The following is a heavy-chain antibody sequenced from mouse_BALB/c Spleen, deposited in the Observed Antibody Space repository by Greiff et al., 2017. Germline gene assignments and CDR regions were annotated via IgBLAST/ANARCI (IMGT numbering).Heavy chain of an antibody. V-gene: IGHV5-12-1*01. D-gene: IGHD2-4*01. J-gene: IGHJ4*01. Sequence: EVKLMESGGGLVKPGGSLKLSCAASGFTFSSYDMSWVRQTPEKRLEWVAYISSGGGSTYYPDTVKGRFTISRDNAKNTLYLQMSSLKSEDTAMYYCARSGAMITRNAMDYWGQGTSVTVSS. CDR1: GFTFSSYD. CDR2: ISSGGGST. CDR3: ARSGAMITRNAMDY.